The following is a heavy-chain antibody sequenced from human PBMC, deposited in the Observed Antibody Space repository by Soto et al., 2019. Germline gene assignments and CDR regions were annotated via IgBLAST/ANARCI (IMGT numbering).Heavy chain of an antibody. CDR1: GGTFSSYT. V-gene: IGHV1-69*04. D-gene: IGHD5-18*01. J-gene: IGHJ3*02. Sequence: ASVKVSCKASGGTFSSYTISWVRQAPGQGLEWMGRIIPILGIANYAQKFQGRVTITADKSTSTAYMELSSLRSEDTAVYYCAREGDTAFDAFDIWGQGTMVTVSS. CDR2: IIPILGIA. CDR3: AREGDTAFDAFDI.